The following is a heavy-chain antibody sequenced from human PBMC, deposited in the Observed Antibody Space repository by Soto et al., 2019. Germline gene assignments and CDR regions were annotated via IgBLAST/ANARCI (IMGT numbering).Heavy chain of an antibody. J-gene: IGHJ4*02. CDR1: GYSISSGYY. Sequence: SETLSLTCTVSGYSISSGYYWGWIRQPPGKGLEWIGSIYHSGSTYYNPSLKSRVTISVDTSKNQFSLKLSSVTAADTAVYYCASMAVYYDSNFDYWGQGTLVTVSS. CDR3: ASMAVYYDSNFDY. V-gene: IGHV4-38-2*02. CDR2: IYHSGST. D-gene: IGHD3-22*01.